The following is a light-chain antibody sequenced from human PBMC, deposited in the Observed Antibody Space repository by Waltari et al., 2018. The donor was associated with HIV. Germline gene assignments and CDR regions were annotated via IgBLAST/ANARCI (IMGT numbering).Light chain of an antibody. J-gene: IGKJ3*01. Sequence: FPLSVPVTPGEPASISCRSSQSLLHRNGYNYLDWYLQRPGQSPQLLIYLASYRPSGVPDRFSGSGSGTNFTLKISRVEAEDVGVYYCMQSLETPVFGPGTKVDIK. CDR1: QSLLHRNGYNY. V-gene: IGKV2-28*01. CDR2: LAS. CDR3: MQSLETPV.